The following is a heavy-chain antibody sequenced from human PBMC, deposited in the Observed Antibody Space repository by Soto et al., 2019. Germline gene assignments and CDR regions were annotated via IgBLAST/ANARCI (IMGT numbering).Heavy chain of an antibody. D-gene: IGHD3-9*01. J-gene: IGHJ4*02. V-gene: IGHV3-49*03. CDR1: GFTFGDYA. CDR3: TRDRNVLRYFDWSPPAYFDY. CDR2: IRSKAYGGTT. Sequence: GGSLRLSCTASGFTFGDYAMSWFRQAPGKGLEWVGFIRSKAYGGTTEYAASVKGRLTISRDDSKSIAYLQMNSLKTEDTAVYYCTRDRNVLRYFDWSPPAYFDYWGQGT.